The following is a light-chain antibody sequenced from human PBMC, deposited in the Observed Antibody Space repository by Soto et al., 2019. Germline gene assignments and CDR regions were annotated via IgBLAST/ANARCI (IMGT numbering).Light chain of an antibody. CDR2: GNS. CDR1: SSNIGAGYD. J-gene: IGLJ1*01. Sequence: QSVLTQPPSVSGAPGQRVTISCTGSSSNIGAGYDVHWYQQLPGTAPKLLIYGNSNRPSGVPNPFSGSKSGTSASLTISGLQPEDEADYYCSSYTTSNTRQIVFGTGTKVTVL. CDR3: SSYTTSNTRQIV. V-gene: IGLV1-40*01.